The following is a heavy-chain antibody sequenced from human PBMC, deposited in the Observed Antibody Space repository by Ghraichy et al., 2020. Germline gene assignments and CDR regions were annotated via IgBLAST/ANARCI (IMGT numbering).Heavy chain of an antibody. D-gene: IGHD4-17*01. CDR3: ARGGHDAGDDVWFDS. CDR2: IYYTGST. Sequence: SETLSLTCTVSGGSVNGRYWTWIRQPPGKGLECFGYIYYTGSTNYNPSLKSRVTMSIDRSKKQFSLRLTSVTAADTAVYYCARGGHDAGDDVWFDSWGQGILVTVSS. V-gene: IGHV4-59*02. CDR1: GGSVNGRY. J-gene: IGHJ5*01.